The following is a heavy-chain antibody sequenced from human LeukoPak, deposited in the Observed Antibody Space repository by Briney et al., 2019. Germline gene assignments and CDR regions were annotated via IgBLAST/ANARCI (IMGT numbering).Heavy chain of an antibody. D-gene: IGHD2-15*01. CDR1: GFTFDDYA. CDR2: ISWNSGSI. Sequence: PGRSLRLSCAASGFTFDDYAMHWVRQAPGKGLEWVSGISWNSGSIGYADPVKGRFTISRDNAKNSLYLQMNSLRAEDTALYYCAKDRGSDNYSLGDAFDIWGQGTMVTVSS. J-gene: IGHJ3*02. V-gene: IGHV3-9*01. CDR3: AKDRGSDNYSLGDAFDI.